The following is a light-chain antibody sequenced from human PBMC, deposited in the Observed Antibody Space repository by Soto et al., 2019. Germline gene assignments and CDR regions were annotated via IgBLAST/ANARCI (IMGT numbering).Light chain of an antibody. CDR1: NSNIGNNY. V-gene: IGLV1-51*01. Sequence: QSVLTQPPSVSAAPGQRVTISCSESNSNIGNNYVSWYQQLPGTAPKLLIYDNNKRPSGIPDRFSGSKSGTSATLDITGLQTGDEADYYCGTRDSSRIGYVFGTGTKLTVL. CDR2: DNN. J-gene: IGLJ1*01. CDR3: GTRDSSRIGYV.